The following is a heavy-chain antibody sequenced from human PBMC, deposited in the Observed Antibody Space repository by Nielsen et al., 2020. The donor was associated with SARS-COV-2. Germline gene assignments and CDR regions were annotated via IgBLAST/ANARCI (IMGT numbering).Heavy chain of an antibody. D-gene: IGHD6-13*01. Sequence: SETLSLTCAVYGGSFSGYYWSWIRQPPGKGLEWIGEINHSGSTNYNPSLKSRVTISVDTSKNQFSLKLSSVTAADTAVYYCARGRLAAAGTHNYIDYWGQGTLVTVSS. V-gene: IGHV4-34*01. CDR1: GGSFSGYY. CDR3: ARGRLAAAGTHNYIDY. J-gene: IGHJ4*02. CDR2: INHSGST.